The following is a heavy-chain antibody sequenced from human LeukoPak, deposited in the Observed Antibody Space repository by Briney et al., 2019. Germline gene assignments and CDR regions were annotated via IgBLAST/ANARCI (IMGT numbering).Heavy chain of an antibody. D-gene: IGHD6-13*01. V-gene: IGHV3-30-3*01. CDR1: GFTFSSYA. CDR2: ISYDGSNK. CDR3: ARALAAAAPFDY. J-gene: IGHJ4*02. Sequence: GRSLRLSCAASGFTFSSYAMHWVRQAPGKGLEWVAVISYDGSNKYYADSVKGRFTTSRDNSKNTLYLQMNSLRAEDTAVYYCARALAAAAPFDYWGQGTLVTVSS.